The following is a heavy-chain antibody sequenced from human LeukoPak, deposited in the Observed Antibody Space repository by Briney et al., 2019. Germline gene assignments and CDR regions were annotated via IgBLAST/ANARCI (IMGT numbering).Heavy chain of an antibody. J-gene: IGHJ5*02. CDR2: INPNSGGT. V-gene: IGHV1-2*02. CDR3: ARDRLRLGELRGRPTNWFDP. D-gene: IGHD3-16*01. CDR1: GYTFTGYY. Sequence: ASVKVSCKASGYTFTGYYMHWVRQAPGQGLEWMGWINPNSGGTNYAQKFQSRVTMTRDTSISTAYMELSRLGSDDTAVYYCARDRLRLGELRGRPTNWFDPWGQGTLVTVSS.